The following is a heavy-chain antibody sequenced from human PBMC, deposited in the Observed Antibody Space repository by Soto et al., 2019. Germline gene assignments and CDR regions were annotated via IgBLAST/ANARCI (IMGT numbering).Heavy chain of an antibody. D-gene: IGHD6-6*01. V-gene: IGHV6-1*01. CDR3: ARAIAARRDFDY. Sequence: SQTLSLTCAISGDSVSSNSAAWNWIRQSPSKGLEWLGRTYYRSKWYNDYAVSVKSRITINPDTAKNQFSLQPNSVTPEDTAVYYCARAIAARRDFDYWGQGTLVTVSS. J-gene: IGHJ4*02. CDR1: GDSVSSNSAA. CDR2: TYYRSKWYN.